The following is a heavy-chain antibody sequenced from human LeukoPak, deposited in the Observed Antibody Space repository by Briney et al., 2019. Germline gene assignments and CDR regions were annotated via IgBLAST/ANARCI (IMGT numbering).Heavy chain of an antibody. CDR2: ISYDGSNK. D-gene: IGHD3-10*01. J-gene: IGHJ6*03. CDR1: GFTFSSYG. V-gene: IGHV3-30*18. Sequence: PGRSLRLSCAASGFTFSSYGMHWVRQAPGKGLEWVAVISYDGSNKYYADSVKGRFTIFRDNSKNTLYLQMNSLRAEDTAVYYCAKRGGDXXXYXXYYM. CDR3: AKRGGDXXXYXXYYM.